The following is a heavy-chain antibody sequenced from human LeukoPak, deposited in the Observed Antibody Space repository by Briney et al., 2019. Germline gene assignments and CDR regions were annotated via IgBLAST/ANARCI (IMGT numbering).Heavy chain of an antibody. V-gene: IGHV4-59*08. CDR3: EGQVLYSSSIREDYYYGMHA. CDR1: GGSISGYY. J-gene: IGHJ6*02. D-gene: IGHD6-13*01. Sequence: PSETLSLTCTVSGGSISGYYWSCSWQPPGKGLEWIGYIYYSGSTNYNPSLKSRVTISVDTSKNQFSLQLGSVTAADTAVYYCEGQVLYSSSIREDYYYGMHAWGQGTTVTVSS. CDR2: IYYSGST.